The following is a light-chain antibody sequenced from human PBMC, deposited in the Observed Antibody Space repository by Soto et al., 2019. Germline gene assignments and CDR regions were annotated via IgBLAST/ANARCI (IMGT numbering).Light chain of an antibody. CDR1: SSDVGDYEH. J-gene: IGLJ3*02. CDR2: DVT. Sequence: QSVLTQPPSVSGSPGQSVTISCTVTSSDVGDYEHVSWYQQAPGTAPKLIIFDVTNRPSGVPDRFSGSKSGNTPSLTSFGLKAEDEADYYCSLYPISSTWVFGGGTKVTVL. V-gene: IGLV2-18*01. CDR3: SLYPISSTWV.